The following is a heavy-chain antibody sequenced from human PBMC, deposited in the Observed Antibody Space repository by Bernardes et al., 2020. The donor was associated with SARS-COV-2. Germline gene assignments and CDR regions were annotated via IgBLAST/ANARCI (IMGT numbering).Heavy chain of an antibody. CDR1: VYTFTSYG. V-gene: IGHV1-18*01. CDR2: ISAYNGNT. J-gene: IGHJ5*02. Sequence: ASVKVSCKASVYTFTSYGISWVRQAPGQGLEWLGWISAYNGNTNYAQKLQGRVTMTTDTSTSTVYMELRGLRSDDTALYYCARVREAFDPWGQGTLVTVSS. CDR3: ARVREAFDP.